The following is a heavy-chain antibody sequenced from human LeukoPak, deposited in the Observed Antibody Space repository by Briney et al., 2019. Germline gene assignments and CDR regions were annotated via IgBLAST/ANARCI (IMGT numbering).Heavy chain of an antibody. J-gene: IGHJ4*02. D-gene: IGHD6-13*01. V-gene: IGHV3-23*01. CDR3: AKDRAYSSSWYNY. CDR2: ISGSGGST. Sequence: PGGSLRLSCAASGFTFSSYAMSWVRQAPGKGLEWVSAISGSGGSTYYADSVKGRFTISRDNSKNTLYLQMNSLRAKDTAVYYCAKDRAYSSSWYNYWGQGTLVTVSS. CDR1: GFTFSSYA.